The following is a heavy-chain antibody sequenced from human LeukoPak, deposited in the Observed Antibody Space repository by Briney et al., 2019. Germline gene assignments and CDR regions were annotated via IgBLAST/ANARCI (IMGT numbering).Heavy chain of an antibody. J-gene: IGHJ5*02. Sequence: PGGSLRLSCAASGFIFNNYGLIWVRQAPGKGLEWVSAISNDGGGTQYADFAEGRFTISRDNSKNTLFLQMSSLRAEDTALYYCAKGSSGYFADLWGQGILVTVSS. CDR1: GFIFNNYG. CDR3: AKGSSGYFADL. D-gene: IGHD3-22*01. CDR2: ISNDGGGT. V-gene: IGHV3-23*01.